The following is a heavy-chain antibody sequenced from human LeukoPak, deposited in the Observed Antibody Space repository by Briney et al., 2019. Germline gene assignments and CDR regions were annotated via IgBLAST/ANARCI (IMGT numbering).Heavy chain of an antibody. D-gene: IGHD1-26*01. V-gene: IGHV4-39*01. J-gene: IGHJ4*02. Sequence: SDTLSLTCTVSGGSISSSSYYWGWIRQPPGKGLEWIGSIYYSGSTYYNPSLKSRVTISVDTSKNQFSLKLSSVTAADTAVYYCASHSGSNEFDYWGQGTLVTVSS. CDR1: GGSISSSSYY. CDR2: IYYSGST. CDR3: ASHSGSNEFDY.